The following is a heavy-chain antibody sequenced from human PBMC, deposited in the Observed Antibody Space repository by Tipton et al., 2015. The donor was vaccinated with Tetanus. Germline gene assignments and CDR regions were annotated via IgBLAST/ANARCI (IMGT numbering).Heavy chain of an antibody. J-gene: IGHJ5*02. CDR1: GGSISNYY. V-gene: IGHV4-59*01. D-gene: IGHD3-3*01. Sequence: TLSLTCTVSGGSISNYYWNWIRQSPGKGLEWLGNIYYSGDTDYNPSLQSRATISLDTAKNHFSLRLSSVTAADTAVYYCARSHVFRLTLFGEEIPRSGWFDPWGQGTLVTVSS. CDR2: IYYSGDT. CDR3: ARSHVFRLTLFGEEIPRSGWFDP.